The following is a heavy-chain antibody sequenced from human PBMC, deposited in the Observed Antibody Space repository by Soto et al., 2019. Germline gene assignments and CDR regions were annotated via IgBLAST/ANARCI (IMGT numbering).Heavy chain of an antibody. CDR3: AKSLYCSGGSSSVDYYYYRDV. V-gene: IGHV3-23*01. CDR1: GFTFSSYA. CDR2: ISGSGGST. J-gene: IGHJ6*03. Sequence: EVQLLESGGGLVQPGGSLRLSCAASGFTFSSYAMSWVRQAPGKGLEWVSAISGSGGSTYYADSVKGRFTISRDNSKNALYLPLTVPSAEERAVSYCAKSLYCSGGSSSVDYYYYRDVWGNGTTVTVSS. D-gene: IGHD2-15*01.